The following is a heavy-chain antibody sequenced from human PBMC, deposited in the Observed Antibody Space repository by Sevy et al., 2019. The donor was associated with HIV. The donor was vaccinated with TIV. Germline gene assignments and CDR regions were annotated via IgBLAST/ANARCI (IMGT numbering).Heavy chain of an antibody. Sequence: GGSLRLSCAASGFTFSSYVMHWVRQAPGKGLEWVALIWYDGTIKYYADSVKGRFTISRGNSKDTLFLQMNSLTPEDTAGYYCARGGGYCGGDCYSIDYWGQGALVTVSS. CDR3: ARGGGYCGGDCYSIDY. D-gene: IGHD2-21*02. J-gene: IGHJ4*02. CDR2: IWYDGTIK. CDR1: GFTFSSYV. V-gene: IGHV3-33*08.